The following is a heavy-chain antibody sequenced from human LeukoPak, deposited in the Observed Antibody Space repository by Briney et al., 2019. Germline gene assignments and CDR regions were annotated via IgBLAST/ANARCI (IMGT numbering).Heavy chain of an antibody. J-gene: IGHJ2*01. Sequence: GGSLRLSCAASGFTFSTYAMNWVRQAPGKGLEWVSAISGSGGSTYYADSVKGRFTISRDNSKNTLYLQMNSLRAEDTAVYYCAKDESYYDFWSGYSASYWYFDLWGRGTLVTVSS. CDR1: GFTFSTYA. CDR2: ISGSGGST. D-gene: IGHD3-3*01. V-gene: IGHV3-23*01. CDR3: AKDESYYDFWSGYSASYWYFDL.